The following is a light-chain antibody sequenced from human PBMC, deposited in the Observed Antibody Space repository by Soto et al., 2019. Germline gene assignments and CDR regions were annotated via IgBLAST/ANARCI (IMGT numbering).Light chain of an antibody. CDR3: QQYTNWPPWP. V-gene: IGKV3-15*01. CDR2: DAS. CDR1: QSLTTN. J-gene: IGKJ1*01. Sequence: IILTQSPATLSLTTRERAILSCRASQSLTTNLAWYQQKPGQAPRLLIHDASTRATGIPARFSGSGSGTEFTLTISSLQSEDFAVYYCQQYTNWPPWPFGQGTKVDI.